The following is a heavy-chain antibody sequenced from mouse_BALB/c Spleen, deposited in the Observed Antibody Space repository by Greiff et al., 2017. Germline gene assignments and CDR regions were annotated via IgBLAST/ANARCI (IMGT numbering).Heavy chain of an antibody. CDR2: IDPSDSYT. CDR3: ARKGNGYYEFAY. Sequence: QVQLKQPGAELVKPGASVKLSCKASGYTFTSYWMHWVKQRPGQGLEWIGEIDPSDSYTNYNQKFKGKATLTVDKSSSTAYMQLSSLTSEDSAVYYCARKGNGYYEFAYWGQGTLVTVSA. CDR1: GYTFTSYW. J-gene: IGHJ3*01. D-gene: IGHD2-3*01. V-gene: IGHV1-69*02.